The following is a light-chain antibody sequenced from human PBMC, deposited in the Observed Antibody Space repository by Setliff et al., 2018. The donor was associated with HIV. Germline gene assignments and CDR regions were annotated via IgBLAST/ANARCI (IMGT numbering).Light chain of an antibody. V-gene: IGLV8-61*01. CDR3: VLYMGSGIWV. CDR1: SGSVSTSYY. J-gene: IGLJ3*02. Sequence: QTVVTQEPSFSVSPGGTVTVTCGLSSGSVSTSYYPSWYQQTPGQAPRTLIYRTNTRSSGVPDRFSGPILGNKAALTITGAQADDESDYYCVLYMGSGIWVFGGGTKVTVL. CDR2: RTN.